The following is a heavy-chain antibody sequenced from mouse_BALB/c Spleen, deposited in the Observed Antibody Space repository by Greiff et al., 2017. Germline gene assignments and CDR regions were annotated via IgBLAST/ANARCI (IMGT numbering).Heavy chain of an antibody. V-gene: IGHV3-2*02. CDR3: ARGYYRDYAMDY. Sequence: DVQLQESGPGLVKPSQSLSLTCTVTGYSITSDYAWNWIRQFPGNKLEWMGYISYSGSASYNPSLKSRISITRDTSKNQFFLQLNSVTTEDTATYYCARGYYRDYAMDYWGQGTSGTVSS. CDR2: ISYSGSA. CDR1: GYSITSDYA. J-gene: IGHJ4*01. D-gene: IGHD2-12*01.